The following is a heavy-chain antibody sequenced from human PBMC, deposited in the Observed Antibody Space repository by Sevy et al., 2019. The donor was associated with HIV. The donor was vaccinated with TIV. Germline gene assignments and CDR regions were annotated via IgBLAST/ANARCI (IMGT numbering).Heavy chain of an antibody. CDR2: ISAYNGNT. CDR3: ARDLGIVVVPAAPYYYYYGMDV. J-gene: IGHJ6*02. D-gene: IGHD2-2*01. CDR1: GYTFTSYG. Sequence: ASVKVSCKATGYTFTSYGISWVRQAPGQGLEWMGWISAYNGNTNYAQKLQGRVTMTTDTSTSTAYMELRSLRSDDTAVYYCARDLGIVVVPAAPYYYYYGMDVWGQGTTVTVSS. V-gene: IGHV1-18*01.